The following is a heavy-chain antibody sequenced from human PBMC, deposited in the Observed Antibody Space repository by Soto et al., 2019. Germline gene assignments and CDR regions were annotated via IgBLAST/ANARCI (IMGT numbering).Heavy chain of an antibody. V-gene: IGHV4-4*02. J-gene: IGHJ4*02. CDR2: LHHGGST. D-gene: IGHD2-21*02. Sequence: SETLSLTCDVSRYSINNNNWWICVRQPPGGGLEWIGELHHGGSTNYNPSLESRVTFSVDISKNQFLLTLSSVNAADTAGYYCTKNIHCALDYCDQGTLVTVSS. CDR1: RYSINNNNW. CDR3: TKNIHCALDY.